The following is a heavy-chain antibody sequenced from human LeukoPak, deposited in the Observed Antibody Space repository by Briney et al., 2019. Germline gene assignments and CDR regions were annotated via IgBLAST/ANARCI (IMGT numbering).Heavy chain of an antibody. CDR1: GFTFSSYG. CDR2: ISYDGSNK. V-gene: IGHV3-30*18. D-gene: IGHD5-12*01. J-gene: IGHJ4*02. Sequence: PGRSLRLSCAASGFTFSSYGMHWVRQAPGKGLEWVAVISYDGSNKYYADSVKGRFTISRDNSKNTLYLQMNSLRAEDTAVYHCAKGDKEWLRSPIDYWGQGTLVTVSS. CDR3: AKGDKEWLRSPIDY.